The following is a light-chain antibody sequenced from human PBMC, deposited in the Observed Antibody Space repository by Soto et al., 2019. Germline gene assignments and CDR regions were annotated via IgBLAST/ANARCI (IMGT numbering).Light chain of an antibody. CDR2: DAS. Sequence: DIQMTQSPSTLSASVGDRVTITCLASQSISSWLAWYQQKPCKAPKLLIYDASSLESGVPSSFSGSGSGTEFTLTISSLQYEDFAAHYCQQYNNWHPITFGQGTRLEIK. CDR1: QSISSW. CDR3: QQYNNWHPIT. J-gene: IGKJ5*01. V-gene: IGKV1-5*01.